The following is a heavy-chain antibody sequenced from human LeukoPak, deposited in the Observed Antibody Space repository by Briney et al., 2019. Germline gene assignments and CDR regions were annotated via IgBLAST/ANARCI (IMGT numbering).Heavy chain of an antibody. J-gene: IGHJ5*02. D-gene: IGHD4-23*01. CDR2: IRGKAYGGTT. CDR1: GFTFSSYL. Sequence: GGSLRLSCAASGFTFSSYLMSWVRQAPGKGLEWVAFIRGKAYGGTTEYAASVKGRFTISRDDSKSIAYLQMNSLKTEDTAVYYCTRDRRWSSFDPWGQGTLVTVSS. CDR3: TRDRRWSSFDP. V-gene: IGHV3-49*04.